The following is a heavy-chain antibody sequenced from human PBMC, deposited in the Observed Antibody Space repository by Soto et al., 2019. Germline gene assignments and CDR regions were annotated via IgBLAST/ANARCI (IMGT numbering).Heavy chain of an antibody. CDR1: GGSINRATYY. CDR2: VDYTGDT. D-gene: IGHD2-15*01. J-gene: IGHJ4*02. V-gene: IGHV4-31*03. CDR3: ARYCSGGCYQISYFAF. Sequence: QVLLQESGPGLVNPSQTLSLTCTVSGGSINRATYYWPWSRQRPGNGREWIGYVDYTGDTYSNPSLNSRGTMYLDTSKSQFPRHLTSVPAADTGVYYCARYCSGGCYQISYFAFWGQGTLVDVSS.